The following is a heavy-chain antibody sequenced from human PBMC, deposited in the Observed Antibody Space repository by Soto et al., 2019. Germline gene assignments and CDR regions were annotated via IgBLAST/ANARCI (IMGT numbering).Heavy chain of an antibody. J-gene: IGHJ5*02. Sequence: SDTLSLTCTVSGGSVTRGAYYWSWIRQPPGKGLEWIGSIYYSGSTYYNPSLKSRVTISVDMSKNQFSLKLSSVTAADTAVYYCARGHSSGIAVDLWGQGTLVTVSS. CDR1: GGSVTRGAYY. CDR2: IYYSGST. D-gene: IGHD6-19*01. CDR3: ARGHSSGIAVDL. V-gene: IGHV4-39*01.